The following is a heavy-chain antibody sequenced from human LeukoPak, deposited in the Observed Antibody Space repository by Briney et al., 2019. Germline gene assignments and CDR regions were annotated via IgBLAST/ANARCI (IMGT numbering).Heavy chain of an antibody. D-gene: IGHD3-3*01. CDR3: ARGTYYDFWSGYWALDY. CDR1: GYTFTGYY. Sequence: ASVKVSCKASGYTFTGYYMHWVRQAPGQGLEWMGWINPNSGGTNYAQKFQGRVTMTRDTSISTAYMELSRLRSGDTAVYYCARGTYYDFWSGYWALDYWGQGTLVTVSS. V-gene: IGHV1-2*02. J-gene: IGHJ4*02. CDR2: INPNSGGT.